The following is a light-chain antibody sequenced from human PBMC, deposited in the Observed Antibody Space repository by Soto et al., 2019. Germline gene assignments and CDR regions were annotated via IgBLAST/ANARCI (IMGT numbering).Light chain of an antibody. Sequence: EIVLTQSPGTLSLSPGERATLSCRASQSVSSSYLAWYQQKPGQAPRLLIYHASSRATGIPDRFSGSGSGTDFALTVRRLEPEDFAVFYCQQYGNSPWTFGQGAKVEIK. J-gene: IGKJ1*01. V-gene: IGKV3-20*01. CDR1: QSVSSSY. CDR2: HAS. CDR3: QQYGNSPWT.